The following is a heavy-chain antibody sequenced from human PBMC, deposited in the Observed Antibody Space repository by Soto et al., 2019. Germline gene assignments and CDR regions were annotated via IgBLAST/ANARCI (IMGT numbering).Heavy chain of an antibody. CDR2: IIPIFGTA. V-gene: IGHV1-69*06. J-gene: IGHJ6*02. Sequence: SVKVSCKASGGTFSSYAISWVRQAPGQGLEWMGGIIPIFGTANYAQKFQGRVTITADKSTSTAYMELSSLRSEDTAVYYCARAHDSSGYLYYYYYYGMDVWGQGTTVTVSS. CDR3: ARAHDSSGYLYYYYYYGMDV. CDR1: GGTFSSYA. D-gene: IGHD3-22*01.